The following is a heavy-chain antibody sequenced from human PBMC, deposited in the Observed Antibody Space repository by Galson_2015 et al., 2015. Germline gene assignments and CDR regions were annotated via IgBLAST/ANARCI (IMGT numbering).Heavy chain of an antibody. J-gene: IGHJ4*02. V-gene: IGHV7-4-1*02. CDR3: ARGQLGAPPADY. Sequence: SVRVSCEASGFTFSSYAMNWVRQAPGQGLEWVGRIDTSTGDHTYAQGFTGRCVTSLDTSVSAAYLQISSVKAEDTAANYCARGQLGAPPADYWGQGTLVTVSS. CDR1: GFTFSSYA. CDR2: IDTSTGDH. D-gene: IGHD1-26*01.